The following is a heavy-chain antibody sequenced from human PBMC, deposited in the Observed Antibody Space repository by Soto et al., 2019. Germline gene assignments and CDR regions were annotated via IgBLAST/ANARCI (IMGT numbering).Heavy chain of an antibody. CDR1: GFTFSSYS. CDR3: ARGEWAAAGMGFDP. J-gene: IGHJ5*02. V-gene: IGHV3-21*01. D-gene: IGHD6-13*01. CDR2: ISSSSSYI. Sequence: EVQLVESGGGLVKPGGSLRLSCAASGFTFSSYSMNWVRQAPGKGLEWVSSISSSSSYIYYADSVKGRFTISRDNAKNSLYLQMNSLRAEDTAVYYCARGEWAAAGMGFDPWGQGTLVTVSS.